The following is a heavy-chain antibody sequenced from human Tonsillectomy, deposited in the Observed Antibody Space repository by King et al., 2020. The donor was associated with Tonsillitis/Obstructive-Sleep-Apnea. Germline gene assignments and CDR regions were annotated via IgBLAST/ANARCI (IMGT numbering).Heavy chain of an antibody. V-gene: IGHV3-43*02. CDR2: ISGDSGSA. D-gene: IGHD3-9*01. J-gene: IGHJ5*02. CDR3: AKAGDYDILTAYNRFDP. Sequence: VQLVESGGGVVQPGGSLRLSCAASGVTFHNYVMHWVRQAPGKGLEWVSLISGDSGSAYYADSVKGRFTISRDNSKNSLYLQMNSLRTEDTALYYCAKAGDYDILTAYNRFDPWGQGTLVTVSS. CDR1: GVTFHNYV.